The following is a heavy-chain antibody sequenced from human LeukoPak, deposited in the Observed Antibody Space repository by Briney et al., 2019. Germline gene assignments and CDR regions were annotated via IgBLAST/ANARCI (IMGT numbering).Heavy chain of an antibody. CDR2: ISGSGGST. CDR1: GFTFNNYA. CDR3: AKTLYDSAEYYFDF. V-gene: IGHV3-23*01. J-gene: IGHJ4*02. Sequence: PGGSLRLSCAASGFTFNNYAMSWVRQAPGKGLEWVSVISGSGGSTFHADSVKGRFTISRDNSKNTLYLQMNSLRAEDSAAYYCAKTLYDSAEYYFDFWGQGTLVTVSS. D-gene: IGHD3-10*01.